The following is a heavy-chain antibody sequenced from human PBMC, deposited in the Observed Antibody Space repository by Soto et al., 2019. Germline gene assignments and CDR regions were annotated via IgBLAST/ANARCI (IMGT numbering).Heavy chain of an antibody. Sequence: GSLRLSCAASGFSVTNNYMNWVRQAPGKGLEWVSIIDISGNTYYADSVKDRFTISRDNSRNTLYLHMDSLRAEDTAVYYCARGRGSTGYLGREHYFDYWGQGTLVTVSS. CDR1: GFSVTNNY. CDR3: ARGRGSTGYLGREHYFDY. CDR2: IDISGNT. J-gene: IGHJ4*02. V-gene: IGHV3-66*01. D-gene: IGHD2-2*01.